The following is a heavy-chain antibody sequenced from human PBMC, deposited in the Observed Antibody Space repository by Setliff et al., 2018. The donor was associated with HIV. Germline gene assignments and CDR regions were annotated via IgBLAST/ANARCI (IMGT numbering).Heavy chain of an antibody. Sequence: PSETLSLTCTVSGVSISSGXXXWSWIRQSAGKGLEWIGRIYTSGSTNDNPSLKSRITISVDTSNNQFSLRLSSVTAADTAVYSCARDKGYYYMDVWGKGITVTVSS. CDR3: ARDKGYYYMDV. V-gene: IGHV4-61*02. CDR2: IYTSGST. J-gene: IGHJ6*03. CDR1: GVSISSGXXX.